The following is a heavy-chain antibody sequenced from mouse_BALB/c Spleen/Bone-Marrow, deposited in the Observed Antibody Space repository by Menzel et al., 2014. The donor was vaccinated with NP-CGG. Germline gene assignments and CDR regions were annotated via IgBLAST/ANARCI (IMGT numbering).Heavy chain of an antibody. CDR2: INPDSSTI. V-gene: IGHV4-1*02. Sequence: VQLKESGGGLVHPGGSLKLSWAASGFDFSRYWMGWVRQAPGKGLEWIGEINPDSSTINYTPSLKDKFIISRDNAKNTLYLQMSKLRSEDTALYYCSRLGYYGGFAYWGQGTLVTVSA. J-gene: IGHJ3*01. CDR3: SRLGYYGGFAY. CDR1: GFDFSRYW. D-gene: IGHD2-3*01.